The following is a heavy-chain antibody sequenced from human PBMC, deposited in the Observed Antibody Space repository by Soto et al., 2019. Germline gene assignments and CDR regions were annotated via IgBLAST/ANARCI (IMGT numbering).Heavy chain of an antibody. D-gene: IGHD3-22*01. V-gene: IGHV1-69*06. CDR2: IIPIFGTA. J-gene: IGHJ4*02. CDR3: TRDNFDSSGVPGPFDY. Sequence: SVKVSCKASGGTFSSYAISWVRQAPGQGLEWMGGIIPIFGTANYAQKFQGRVTITADKSTSTAYMELSSLRSEDTAVYYCTRDNFDSSGVPGPFDYWGRGTLVTVSS. CDR1: GGTFSSYA.